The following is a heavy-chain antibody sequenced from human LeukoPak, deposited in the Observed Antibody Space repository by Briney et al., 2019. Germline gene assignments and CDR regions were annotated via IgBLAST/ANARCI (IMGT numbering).Heavy chain of an antibody. CDR2: ISYDGSNK. CDR1: GFTFSSYA. D-gene: IGHD5-18*01. CDR3: AKDFEGYSYGYDYFDY. J-gene: IGHJ4*02. Sequence: PGGSLRLSRAASGFTFSSYAMHWVRQAPGKGLEWVAVISYDGSNKYYADSVKGRFTISRDNSKNTLYLQMNSLRAEDTAVYYCAKDFEGYSYGYDYFDYWGQGTLVTVSS. V-gene: IGHV3-30*04.